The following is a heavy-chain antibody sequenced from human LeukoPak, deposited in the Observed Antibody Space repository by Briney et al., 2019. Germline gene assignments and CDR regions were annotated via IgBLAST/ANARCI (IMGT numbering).Heavy chain of an antibody. D-gene: IGHD6-19*01. J-gene: IGHJ4*02. CDR3: ARGPPSQWLVPFDY. Sequence: ASVKVSCKASGYTFTSYGISWVRQAPGQGLEWMAWISAYNGNTNYAQKLQGRVTMTTDTSTSTAYMELRSLRSDDTAVYYCARGPPSQWLVPFDYWGQGTLVTVSS. CDR1: GYTFTSYG. CDR2: ISAYNGNT. V-gene: IGHV1-18*01.